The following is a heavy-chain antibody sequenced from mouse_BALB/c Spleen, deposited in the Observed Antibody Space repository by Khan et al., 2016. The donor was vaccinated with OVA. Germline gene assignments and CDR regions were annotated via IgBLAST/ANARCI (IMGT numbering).Heavy chain of an antibody. Sequence: VQLQESGPGLVAPPQSLSITCTVSGFSLTTYGVHWVRQPPGKGLEWLVVIWSDGSTNYNSVLKSRLSISKDNSKSQVFLKMNSLQTDDTAMYYCARWFDGYSSLYAMDYWGQGTSVTVSS. CDR3: ARWFDGYSSLYAMDY. J-gene: IGHJ4*01. CDR1: GFSLTTYG. D-gene: IGHD2-3*01. CDR2: IWSDGST. V-gene: IGHV2-6*02.